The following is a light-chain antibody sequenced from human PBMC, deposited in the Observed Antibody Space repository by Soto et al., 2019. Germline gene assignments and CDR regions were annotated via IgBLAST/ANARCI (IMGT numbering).Light chain of an antibody. CDR3: QTWGTGKGV. CDR2: LNSDGSH. V-gene: IGLV4-69*01. Sequence: QPVLTQSPSASASLGASVKLTCTLTSGHSSYAIAWHQQQPEKAPRYLMKLNSDGSHYRGDGIPDRFSGSSSGAERYLTISSLQSEDEADYYCQTWGTGKGVFGGGTKLTVL. CDR1: SGHSSYA. J-gene: IGLJ2*01.